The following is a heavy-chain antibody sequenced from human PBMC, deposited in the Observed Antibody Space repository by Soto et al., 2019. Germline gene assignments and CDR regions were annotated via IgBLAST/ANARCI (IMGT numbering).Heavy chain of an antibody. D-gene: IGHD2-15*01. V-gene: IGHV6-1*01. CDR1: GDSVSSNSAA. CDR3: ARRGLRNCSDFSSQENLLPDRSSMD. J-gene: IGHJ6*01. Sequence: SRTLSLTCPISGDSVSSNSAARNWIWQSPSRELEWLGRIYYRSKWYNHYAVSLKSRLTVNPDTSKNPFSLQLNSVTPEDTAVYYSARRGLRNCSDFSSQENLLPDRSSMD. CDR2: IYYRSKWYN.